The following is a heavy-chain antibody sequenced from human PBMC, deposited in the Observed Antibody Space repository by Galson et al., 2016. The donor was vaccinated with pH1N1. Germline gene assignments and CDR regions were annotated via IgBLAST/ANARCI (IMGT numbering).Heavy chain of an antibody. CDR3: ARDDGTYYRDSRGAFDL. V-gene: IGHV3-7*03. J-gene: IGHJ3*01. CDR2: IRGDGTQI. CDR1: GISLSSSW. D-gene: IGHD3-22*01. Sequence: SLRLSCAGSGISLSSSWMTWVRQAPGKGLEWVANIRGDGTQIHYVDSVKGRFTISRDNAKNSLSLQMNSLRVEDTAMYYCARDDGTYYRDSRGAFDLWGQGTMVAVSS.